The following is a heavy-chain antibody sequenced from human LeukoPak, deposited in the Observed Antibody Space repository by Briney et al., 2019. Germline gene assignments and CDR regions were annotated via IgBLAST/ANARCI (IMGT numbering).Heavy chain of an antibody. J-gene: IGHJ3*01. Sequence: ASVKVSCKTSGYTFTGYYIHWVPQAPGQGLEWMGWMNPNSGGTKYAQSFQGRVTMTRDTSISTAYMEMSRLRSDDTAVYYCVSHLPYYYAHVWGQGTRVAVSS. CDR3: VSHLPYYYAHV. CDR1: GYTFTGYY. CDR2: MNPNSGGT. D-gene: IGHD3-10*01. V-gene: IGHV1-2*02.